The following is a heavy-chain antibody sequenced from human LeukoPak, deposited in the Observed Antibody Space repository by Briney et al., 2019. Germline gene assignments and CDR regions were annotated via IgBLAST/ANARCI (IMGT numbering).Heavy chain of an antibody. V-gene: IGHV1-69*05. D-gene: IGHD6-13*01. CDR1: GSTFRSYA. CDR3: AREGSLDAFDI. Sequence: SVKVFCKATGSTFRSYAISWVRQAPGQGLEWMGRIIPIFGTANYAQKFQGRVTITTDESTSTAYMELSSLRSEDTAVYYCAREGSLDAFDIWGQGTMVTVSS. CDR2: IIPIFGTA. J-gene: IGHJ3*02.